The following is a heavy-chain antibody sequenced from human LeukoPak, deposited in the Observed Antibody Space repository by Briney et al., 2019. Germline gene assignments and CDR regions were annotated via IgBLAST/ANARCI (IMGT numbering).Heavy chain of an antibody. Sequence: GGSLRLSCAASGFTFSHYSMSWVRQAPGKGLEWVSYISSSSSTIYYADSVKGRFTISRDNAKNSLYLQMNSLRAEDTAMYYCARAGWYYDILTGQNWFDPWGQGTLVTVSS. V-gene: IGHV3-48*01. J-gene: IGHJ5*02. CDR3: ARAGWYYDILTGQNWFDP. CDR1: GFTFSHYS. CDR2: ISSSSSTI. D-gene: IGHD3-9*01.